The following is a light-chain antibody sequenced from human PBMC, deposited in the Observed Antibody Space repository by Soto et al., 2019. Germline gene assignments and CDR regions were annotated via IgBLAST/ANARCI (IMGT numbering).Light chain of an antibody. CDR2: DVS. Sequence: QSALTQPASVSGSPGQSITISCTGTSSDVGGYNYVSWYQHLPGKAPKLMIYDVSNRPSGVSNRFSGSKSGNTASLTISGLQAEDEADYYCSSYTSSSTLDVVFGAGTKVTVL. J-gene: IGLJ2*01. CDR1: SSDVGGYNY. CDR3: SSYTSSSTLDVV. V-gene: IGLV2-14*03.